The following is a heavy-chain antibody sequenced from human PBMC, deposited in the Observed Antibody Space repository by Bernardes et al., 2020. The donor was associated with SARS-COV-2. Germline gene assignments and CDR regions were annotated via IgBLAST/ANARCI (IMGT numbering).Heavy chain of an antibody. CDR3: ARDSKGDYGMDV. CDR1: GFSFSDYA. D-gene: IGHD3-16*01. CDR2: IWYDGSNK. V-gene: IGHV3-33*01. Sequence: GGSLKLSCAASGFSFSDYAMHWVRQAPGTGLEWVALIWYDGSNKYYADSVKGRFTISRDNSKNTLYLEMSSLRAEDTAVYYCARDSKGDYGMDVWGQGTTVTVSS. J-gene: IGHJ6*02.